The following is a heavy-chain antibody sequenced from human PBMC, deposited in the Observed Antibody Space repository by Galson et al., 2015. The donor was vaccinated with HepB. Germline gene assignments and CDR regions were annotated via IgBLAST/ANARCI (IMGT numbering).Heavy chain of an antibody. CDR1: GFTFSSYW. J-gene: IGHJ4*02. D-gene: IGHD6-13*01. Sequence: SLRLSCAASGFTFSSYWMHWVRQAPGKGLVWVSRINSDGSSTSYADSVKGRFTISRDNAKNTLYLQMNSLRAEDTAVYYCAREGYSSSWLLGYYFDYWGQGTLVTVSS. CDR3: AREGYSSSWLLGYYFDY. V-gene: IGHV3-74*01. CDR2: INSDGSST.